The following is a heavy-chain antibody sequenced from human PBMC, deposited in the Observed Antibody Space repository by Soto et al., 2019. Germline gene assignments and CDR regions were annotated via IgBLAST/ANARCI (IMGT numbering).Heavy chain of an antibody. V-gene: IGHV3-74*01. Sequence: GGSLRLSCTASGFTFSSQWLHWVRQAPGKGLMWISRILNDGTTTNYADSVKGRFTVSRDNAKKTMSLQMNNLRAEDTAVYYCATWRGGYTYGLDHWGQGTPVTVPQ. CDR2: ILNDGTTT. D-gene: IGHD5-18*01. J-gene: IGHJ4*02. CDR1: GFTFSSQW. CDR3: ATWRGGYTYGLDH.